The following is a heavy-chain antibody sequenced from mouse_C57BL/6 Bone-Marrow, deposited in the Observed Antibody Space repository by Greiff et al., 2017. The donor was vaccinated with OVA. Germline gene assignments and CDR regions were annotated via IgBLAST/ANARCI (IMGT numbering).Heavy chain of an antibody. Sequence: VQLQQPGAELVKPGASVKMSCKASGYTFTSYWITWVKQRPGQGLEWIGDIYPGSGSTNYNEKFKSKATLTVDTSSSTAYMQLSSLTSEDSAVYYCARSDYGSARFAHWGEGTLVTLS. CDR2: IYPGSGST. J-gene: IGHJ3*01. CDR3: ARSDYGSARFAH. D-gene: IGHD1-1*01. V-gene: IGHV1-55*01. CDR1: GYTFTSYW.